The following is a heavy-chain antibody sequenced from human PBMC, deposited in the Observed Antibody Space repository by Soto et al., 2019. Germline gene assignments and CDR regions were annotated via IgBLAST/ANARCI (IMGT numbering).Heavy chain of an antibody. D-gene: IGHD4-17*01. J-gene: IGHJ6*02. CDR2: IYYRGST. CDR1: GGSISSGDYY. V-gene: IGHV4-30-4*01. Sequence: QVQLQESGPGLVKTSQTLSLTCTVSGGSISSGDYYWSWIRQPPGKGLEWIGYIYYRGSTYYNPSLKSRVTISVDTSKNQCSLKLSSVTAADTAVYYCARVLVYGGYYYGMDVWGQGTPVTVSS. CDR3: ARVLVYGGYYYGMDV.